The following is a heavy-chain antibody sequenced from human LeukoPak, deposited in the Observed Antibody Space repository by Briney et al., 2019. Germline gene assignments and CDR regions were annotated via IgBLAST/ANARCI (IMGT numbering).Heavy chain of an antibody. V-gene: IGHV4-59*01. Sequence: SETLSLTCTVSGSSISSYYWGWIRQPPGKGLEWIGYIYYSGSTNYNPSLKSRVTISVDTSKNQFSLKLSSVTAADTAVYYCARQGYYGWEGVWGKGTTVTVSS. D-gene: IGHD3-10*01. CDR2: IYYSGST. CDR3: ARQGYYGWEGV. J-gene: IGHJ6*04. CDR1: GSSISSYY.